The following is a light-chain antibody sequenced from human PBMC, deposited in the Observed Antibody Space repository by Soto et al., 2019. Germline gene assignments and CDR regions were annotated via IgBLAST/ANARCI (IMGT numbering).Light chain of an antibody. CDR1: QSVSNNY. V-gene: IGKV3-20*01. CDR3: QQYGRSPTWT. Sequence: EIVLTQSPGTLSLSPGERATLSCRASQSVSNNYLAWYQQKPGQAPRLLIYGASSRATGIPDRFTGSGSGTDFTPTISRLEPEDFAVFYCQQYGRSPTWTFGQGTKVEI. J-gene: IGKJ1*01. CDR2: GAS.